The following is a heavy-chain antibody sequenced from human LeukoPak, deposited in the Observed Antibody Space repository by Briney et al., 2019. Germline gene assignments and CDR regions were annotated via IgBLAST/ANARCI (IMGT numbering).Heavy chain of an antibody. J-gene: IGHJ6*02. CDR3: ARVRYGELDV. CDR1: GFPFSSCA. CDR2: MSGSGGST. D-gene: IGHD4-17*01. Sequence: GGPLRLSCGASGFPFSSCAMSWVRDARRKGLEWVSSMSGSGGSTYYADSVKGRFTISRDGSKNTLYLQMNSLRAEDTAVYYCARVRYGELDVWGQGTTVTVSS. V-gene: IGHV3-23*01.